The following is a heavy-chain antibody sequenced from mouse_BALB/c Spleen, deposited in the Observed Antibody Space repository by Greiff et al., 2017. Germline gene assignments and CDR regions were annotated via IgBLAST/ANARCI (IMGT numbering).Heavy chain of an antibody. D-gene: IGHD1-1*01. CDR3: TIESPTVVGDY. CDR2: ISSGSSTI. J-gene: IGHJ2*01. V-gene: IGHV5-17*03. Sequence: EVKLMESGGGLVQPGGSRKLSCAASGFTFSSFGMHWVRQAPEKGLEWVAYISSGSSTIYYADTVKGRFTISRDNAKNTLYLQMSSLKSEDTAMYYCTIESPTVVGDYWGQGTTLTVSS. CDR1: GFTFSSFG.